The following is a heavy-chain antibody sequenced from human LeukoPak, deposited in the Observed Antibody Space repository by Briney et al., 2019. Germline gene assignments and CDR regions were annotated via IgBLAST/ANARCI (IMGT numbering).Heavy chain of an antibody. V-gene: IGHV3-73*01. D-gene: IGHD6-13*01. CDR3: SRLGEYSSSWSDY. J-gene: IGHJ4*02. CDR1: GFTFSDST. CDR2: IRTKANSYAT. Sequence: GGSLRLSCAASGFTFSDSTIHWVRQASGKGLEWVGRIRTKANSYATAYAASVKGRFTISRDDSKNTAYLQMNSLKTEDTAVYYCSRLGEYSSSWSDYWGQGTLVTVSS.